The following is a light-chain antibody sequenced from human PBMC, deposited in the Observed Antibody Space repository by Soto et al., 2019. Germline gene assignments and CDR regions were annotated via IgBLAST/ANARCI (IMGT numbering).Light chain of an antibody. CDR1: QGISNW. CDR2: RAS. V-gene: IGKV1-5*03. Sequence: DIQMTQSPSTLSASVGDRVTISCRASQGISNWLAWYQQKPGKAPKLLMYRASKLETGVPSRFGASGSGTEFTLTISSLQPDDFATYYCQQYSTFPYTFGQGTKLEIK. J-gene: IGKJ2*01. CDR3: QQYSTFPYT.